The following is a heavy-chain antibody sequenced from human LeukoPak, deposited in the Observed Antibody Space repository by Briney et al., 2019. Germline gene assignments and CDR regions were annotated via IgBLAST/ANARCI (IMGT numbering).Heavy chain of an antibody. V-gene: IGHV3-48*04. CDR2: ISSDSGAR. CDR1: GLTFSTYS. D-gene: IGHD6-19*01. Sequence: GGSLRLSCGASGLTFSTYSMNWVRQAPGKGLEWVSYISSDSGARYYADSVKGRFTISRDNAKNSLYLQMNSLRAEDTAVYYCARRSSGWYWGYFQHWGQGTLVTVSS. CDR3: ARRSSGWYWGYFQH. J-gene: IGHJ1*01.